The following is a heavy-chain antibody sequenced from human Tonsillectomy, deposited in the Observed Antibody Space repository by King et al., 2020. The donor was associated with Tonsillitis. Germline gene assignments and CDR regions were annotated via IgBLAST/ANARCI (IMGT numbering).Heavy chain of an antibody. V-gene: IGHV2-70*01. Sequence: VTLKESGPALVKPTQTLTLTCTFSGFSLSARGKCVSWIRQPPGKALEWLALIDWDDDKYHSTSLKTRLTISKDTSKNQVVLTMTNMDPVDTATYYCARGGEQQRYGMDVWGQGTTVTVSS. CDR1: GFSLSARGKC. D-gene: IGHD6-13*01. CDR2: IDWDDDK. CDR3: ARGGEQQRYGMDV. J-gene: IGHJ6*02.